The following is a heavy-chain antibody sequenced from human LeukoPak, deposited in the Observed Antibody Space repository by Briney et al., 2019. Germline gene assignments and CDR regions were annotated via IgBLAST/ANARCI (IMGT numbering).Heavy chain of an antibody. V-gene: IGHV3-53*01. CDR1: GFTVSSNY. D-gene: IGHD3-10*01. Sequence: GGSLRLSCAASGFTVSSNYMSWVRQAPGKGLEWVSVIYSGGSTYYADSVKGRFTISRDNSKNTLYLQMNSLRAEDTAVYYCARETVRGVLDYWGQGTLVTVSS. CDR2: IYSGGST. CDR3: ARETVRGVLDY. J-gene: IGHJ4*02.